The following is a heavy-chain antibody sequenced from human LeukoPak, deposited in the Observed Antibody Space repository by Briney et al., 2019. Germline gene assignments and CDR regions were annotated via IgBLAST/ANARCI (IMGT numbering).Heavy chain of an antibody. CDR3: ARAVSEKGAELDY. CDR2: VYYSGSI. J-gene: IGHJ4*02. CDR1: GGSISSGDYY. V-gene: IGHV4-61*03. Sequence: SETLSLTCTVSGGSISSGDYYWSWIRQPPGKGLEWIGYVYYSGSINYNPSLKSRVSISVDTSKNHFSLKLSSVTAADTAMYYCARAVSEKGAELDYWGQGTLVTVSS.